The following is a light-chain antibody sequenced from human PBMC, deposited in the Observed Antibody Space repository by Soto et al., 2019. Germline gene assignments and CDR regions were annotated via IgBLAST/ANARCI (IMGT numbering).Light chain of an antibody. V-gene: IGKV1-39*01. CDR2: AAS. CDR1: QSISNY. Sequence: EIQMTQSPSSLSASVGDRVTITCRASQSISNYLNWYQQKPMKAPKLLIYAASTLQSGVPLRFSGSASGPDFSLTINGLQPEDFATYYCQQSYSNPWTFGQGTKVDI. J-gene: IGKJ1*01. CDR3: QQSYSNPWT.